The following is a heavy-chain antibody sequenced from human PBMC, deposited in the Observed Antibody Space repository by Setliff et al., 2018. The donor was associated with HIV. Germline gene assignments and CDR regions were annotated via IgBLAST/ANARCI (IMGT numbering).Heavy chain of an antibody. Sequence: SETLSLTCSVSGGSISSSSDYWGWIRQPPGKGLEWIGSIYYSGSIYYNPSLKSRVIMSLDTSKNQFSLRLSSMSAADTAVYYCARESGSAYYYYYMDVWGKGTTVTVSS. CDR1: GGSISSSSDY. CDR3: ARESGSAYYYYYMDV. V-gene: IGHV4-39*07. D-gene: IGHD1-26*01. CDR2: IYYSGSI. J-gene: IGHJ6*03.